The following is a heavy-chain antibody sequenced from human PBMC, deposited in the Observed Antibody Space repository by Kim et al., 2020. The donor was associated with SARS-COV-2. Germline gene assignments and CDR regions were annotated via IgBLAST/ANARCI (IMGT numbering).Heavy chain of an antibody. J-gene: IGHJ6*02. V-gene: IGHV1-18*01. Sequence: ASVKVSCKASGYTFTSYGISWVRQAPGQGLEWMGWISAYNGNTNYAQKLQGRVTMTTDTSTSTAYMELRSLRSDDTAVYYCARDRGGQQLVRGGMDVWGQGTTVTVSS. D-gene: IGHD6-13*01. CDR3: ARDRGGQQLVRGGMDV. CDR2: ISAYNGNT. CDR1: GYTFTSYG.